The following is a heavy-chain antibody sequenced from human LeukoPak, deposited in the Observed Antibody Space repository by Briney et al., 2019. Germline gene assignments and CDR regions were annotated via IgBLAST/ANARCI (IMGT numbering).Heavy chain of an antibody. J-gene: IGHJ3*02. D-gene: IGHD2-2*03. CDR3: ARLDIGAKGAFDI. V-gene: IGHV3-7*01. Sequence: GGSLRLSCAASGFTFSSYWMSWVRQAPGKGLEWVANIKQDGSEKYYVDSVKGRFTISRDNAKNSLYLQMNSLRAEDTAVYYCARLDIGAKGAFDIWDQGTMVTVSS. CDR1: GFTFSSYW. CDR2: IKQDGSEK.